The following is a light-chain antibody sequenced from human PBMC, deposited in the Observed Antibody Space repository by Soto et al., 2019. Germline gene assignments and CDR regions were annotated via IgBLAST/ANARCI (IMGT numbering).Light chain of an antibody. CDR2: LGS. J-gene: IGKJ5*01. CDR3: MQALQTPLT. CDR1: QSLLHSNGYNY. Sequence: DIVMTQSPLSLPVTPGESASISCRSSQSLLHSNGYNYFDWYLQKPGQSPQLLIYLGSNRASGVPDRFSGRGSGTDFTLKISRVEAEDVGVYYCMQALQTPLTFGQGTRLEIK. V-gene: IGKV2-28*01.